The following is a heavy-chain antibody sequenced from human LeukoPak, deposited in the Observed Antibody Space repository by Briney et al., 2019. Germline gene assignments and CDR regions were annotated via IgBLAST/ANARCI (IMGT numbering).Heavy chain of an antibody. CDR3: ARGNSGYVV. D-gene: IGHD5-12*01. CDR2: ILYDGETQ. CDR1: GFTFTSYT. V-gene: IGHV3-30*04. Sequence: PGGSLRLSCAASGFTFTSYTMHWVRQAPGKGLEWVAVILYDGETQHYADAVKGRFTISRDNSKNTLYLQMNSLRAEDTAVYYCARGNSGYVVWGQGTLVTVSS. J-gene: IGHJ4*02.